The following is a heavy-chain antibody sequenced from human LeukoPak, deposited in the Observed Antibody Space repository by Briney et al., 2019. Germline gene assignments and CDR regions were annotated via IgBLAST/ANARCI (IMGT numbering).Heavy chain of an antibody. J-gene: IGHJ3*02. D-gene: IGHD5-12*01. CDR3: ARKRVIVATLRAQRPPFFDI. CDR1: GGSFSGYY. CDR2: INHSGST. V-gene: IGHV4-34*01. Sequence: SETLSLTCAVYGGSFSGYYWSWIRQPPGKGLEWIGEINHSGSTNYNPSLKSRVTISVDTSKNQFSLKLSSVTAADTAVYYCARKRVIVATLRAQRPPFFDIWGQGTMVTVSS.